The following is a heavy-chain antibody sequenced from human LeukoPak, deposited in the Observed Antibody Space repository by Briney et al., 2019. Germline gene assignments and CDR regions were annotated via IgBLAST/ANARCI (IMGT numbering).Heavy chain of an antibody. CDR3: ARALRISSGYYPPKYYFDY. V-gene: IGHV4-34*01. D-gene: IGHD3-22*01. CDR2: INHSGST. CDR1: GGSFSGYY. J-gene: IGHJ4*02. Sequence: PSETLSLTCAVYGGSFSGYYWSWIRQSPGKGLEWIGEINHSGSTNYNPSLKSRVTISVDTSKNQFSLKLSSVTAADTAVYYCARALRISSGYYPPKYYFDYWGQGTLVTVSS.